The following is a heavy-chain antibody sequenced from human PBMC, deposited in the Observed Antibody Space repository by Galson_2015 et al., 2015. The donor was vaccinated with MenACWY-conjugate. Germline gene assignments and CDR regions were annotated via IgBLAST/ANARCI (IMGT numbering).Heavy chain of an antibody. D-gene: IGHD3-10*01. CDR1: DFTFSSYA. V-gene: IGHV3-30*04. J-gene: IGHJ3*01. Sequence: SLRLSCAASDFTFSSYAIHWVRQLPGQGLEWVAAVSADARKTVYTDSVQARFTISRDNSKNTLHLQMNSLTAEDTATYYCARAIRGRDVFDVWGQGTLVTVSS. CDR2: VSADARKT. CDR3: ARAIRGRDVFDV.